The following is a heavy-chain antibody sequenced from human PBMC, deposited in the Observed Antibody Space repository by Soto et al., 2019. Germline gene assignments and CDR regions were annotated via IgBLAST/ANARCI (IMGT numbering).Heavy chain of an antibody. CDR3: VRDGGMATVPTLDFDY. CDR2: INPNSGGT. Sequence: ASVKVSCKASGYTFTGYYIHWVRQAPGQGLEWMGWINPNSGGTNYAQKFQGWVTMTRDTSISTVYMELSRLRSDDTAVYYCVRDGGMATVPTLDFDYWGQGTLVTVSS. D-gene: IGHD4-4*01. J-gene: IGHJ4*02. V-gene: IGHV1-2*04. CDR1: GYTFTGYY.